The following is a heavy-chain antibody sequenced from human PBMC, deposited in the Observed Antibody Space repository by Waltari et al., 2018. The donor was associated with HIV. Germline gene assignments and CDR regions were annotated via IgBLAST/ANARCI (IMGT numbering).Heavy chain of an antibody. V-gene: IGHV1-69*01. J-gene: IGHJ5*02. CDR1: GGTFGSYD. Sequence: QVQLVQSGAAVKKPGSSVKVSCKASGGTFGSYDISWVGRAPGQGLEWMGGIIPIFGKANYAQKSKGRVTITADESTSTAYRELSSLRSEDTAVYYCARDRGGGSYGGSWGQGTLVTVSS. CDR3: ARDRGGGSYGGS. CDR2: IIPIFGKA. D-gene: IGHD1-26*01.